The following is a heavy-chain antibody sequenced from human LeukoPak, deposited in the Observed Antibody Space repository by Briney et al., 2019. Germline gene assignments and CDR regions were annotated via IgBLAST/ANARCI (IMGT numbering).Heavy chain of an antibody. CDR1: GGSISSGDYY. Sequence: SETLSLTCTVSGGSISSGDYYWSWIRQPPGKGLEWIGYIYYSESTYYNPSLKSRVTISVDTSKNQFSLKLSSVTAADTAVYCCAREANDYIWGSYRYIDYWGQGTLVTVSS. V-gene: IGHV4-30-4*01. D-gene: IGHD3-16*02. J-gene: IGHJ4*02. CDR3: AREANDYIWGSYRYIDY. CDR2: IYYSEST.